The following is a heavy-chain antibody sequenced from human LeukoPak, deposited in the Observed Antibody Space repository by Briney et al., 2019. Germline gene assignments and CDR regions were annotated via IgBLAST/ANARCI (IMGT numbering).Heavy chain of an antibody. CDR2: ISGSGGST. CDR3: AKGYSSGWSGFSAFDY. D-gene: IGHD6-19*01. V-gene: IGHV3-23*01. Sequence: GGSLRLSCAASGFTFSSYAMSWVRQAPGKGLEWVSAISGSGGSTYYADSVKGRFTISRDNSKNTLYLQVNSLRAEDTAAYYCAKGYSSGWSGFSAFDYWGQGTLVTVSS. J-gene: IGHJ4*02. CDR1: GFTFSSYA.